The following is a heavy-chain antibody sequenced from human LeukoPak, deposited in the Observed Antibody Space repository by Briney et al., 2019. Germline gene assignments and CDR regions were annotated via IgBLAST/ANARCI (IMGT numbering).Heavy chain of an antibody. J-gene: IGHJ2*01. CDR3: ARDRHGDTGDWSFDL. D-gene: IGHD4-17*01. CDR1: GFTFSSYW. V-gene: IGHV3-7*01. Sequence: QPGGSLRLSCAASGFTFSSYWMSWVRQAPGKGLEWVANINQDGSEKYYVDSVKGRFTISRDNGRSSLFLQMNSLRVEDTAVYYCARDRHGDTGDWSFDLWGRGTLVPVSS. CDR2: INQDGSEK.